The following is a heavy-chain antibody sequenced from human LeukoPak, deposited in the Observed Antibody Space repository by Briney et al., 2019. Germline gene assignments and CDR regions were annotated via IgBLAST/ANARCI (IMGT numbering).Heavy chain of an antibody. CDR3: ARGRGGSGDRVIFDI. Sequence: SETPSLTCDVSGHSIRSGSYWGWIWQPTGKGLEWIGSIYHSGNTYYNSSLKSRLIISVDTSKNQISLKLSSVAAADTAIYYCARGRGGSGDRVIFDIWGQGTLVTISS. CDR2: IYHSGNT. V-gene: IGHV4-38-2*01. J-gene: IGHJ4*02. CDR1: GHSIRSGSY. D-gene: IGHD1-26*01.